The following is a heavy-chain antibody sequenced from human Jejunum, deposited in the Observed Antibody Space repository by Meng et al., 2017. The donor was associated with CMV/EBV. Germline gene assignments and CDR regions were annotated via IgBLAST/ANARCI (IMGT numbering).Heavy chain of an antibody. J-gene: IGHJ6*02. CDR2: ISVYSGNT. V-gene: IGHV1-18*01. D-gene: IGHD2-21*01. Sequence: SGVRQATGKGREWMGWISVYSGNTDYAQKFQGRVTMTTDTFTNTVYMELRSLKSDDTATYYCARDSSIAVIPGGLSNTFYGMDVWGQGTTVTVSS. CDR3: ARDSSIAVIPGGLSNTFYGMDV.